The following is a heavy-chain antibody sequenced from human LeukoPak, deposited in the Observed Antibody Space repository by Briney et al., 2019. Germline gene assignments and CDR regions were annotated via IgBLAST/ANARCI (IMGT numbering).Heavy chain of an antibody. Sequence: ASVKVSCKASGYTFTSYAMHWVRQAPGQRLEWMGWINAGNGNTKYSQKFQGRVTITRDTSASTAYMELSSLRSEDTAVYYCARAPNSGGWYQDKDWGQGTLATASS. CDR2: INAGNGNT. V-gene: IGHV1-3*01. CDR1: GYTFTSYA. D-gene: IGHD6-19*01. CDR3: ARAPNSGGWYQDKD. J-gene: IGHJ4*02.